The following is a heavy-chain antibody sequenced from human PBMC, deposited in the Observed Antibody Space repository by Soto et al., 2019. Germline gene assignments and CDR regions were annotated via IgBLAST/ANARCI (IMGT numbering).Heavy chain of an antibody. Sequence: ASVKVSCKASGYTFTSYYMHWVRQAPGQGLEWMGIINPSGGSTSYAQKFQGRVTMTRDTSTSTVYMELSSLRSEDTAVYYCARDYYDFWSGYLSCMEVWGQGTTVTVSS. D-gene: IGHD3-3*01. V-gene: IGHV1-46*01. CDR3: ARDYYDFWSGYLSCMEV. CDR2: INPSGGST. J-gene: IGHJ6*02. CDR1: GYTFTSYY.